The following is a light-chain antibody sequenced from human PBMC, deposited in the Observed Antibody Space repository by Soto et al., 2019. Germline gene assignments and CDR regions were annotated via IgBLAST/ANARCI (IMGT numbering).Light chain of an antibody. J-gene: IGKJ4*01. Sequence: EIFLTQSPATLSLSPGQRAVLSCRASQTVYSYLAWYQHKPGQAPRLLIYDASKRATDIPPRFSGSGYGTDFTLTISSIEPDDFAVYYCQQRANWPPLTFGGGTKVEI. V-gene: IGKV3-11*01. CDR1: QTVYSY. CDR2: DAS. CDR3: QQRANWPPLT.